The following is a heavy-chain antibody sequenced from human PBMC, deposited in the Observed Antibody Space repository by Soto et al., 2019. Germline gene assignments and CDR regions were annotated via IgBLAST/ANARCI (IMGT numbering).Heavy chain of an antibody. CDR1: GGSISSYY. CDR3: ARLPIGLYGDKRGYYYYYMDV. D-gene: IGHD4-17*01. CDR2: IYYSGST. J-gene: IGHJ6*03. Sequence: SETLSLTCTVSGGSISSYYWSWIRQPPGKGLEWIGYIYYSGSTNYNPSLKSRGTISVDTSKKQFSLKLSYVTAADTAVYYCARLPIGLYGDKRGYYYYYMDVWGKGTTVTVSS. V-gene: IGHV4-59*08.